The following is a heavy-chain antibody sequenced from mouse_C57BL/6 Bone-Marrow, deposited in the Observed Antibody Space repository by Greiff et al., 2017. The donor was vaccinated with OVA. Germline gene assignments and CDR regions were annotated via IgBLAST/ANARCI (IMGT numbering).Heavy chain of an antibody. Sequence: EVQRVESGGGLVKPGGSLKLSCAASGFTFSSYTMSWVRQTPEKRLEWVATISGGGGNTYYPDSVKGRFTISRDNAKNTLYLQMSSLRSEDTALYYCAREGYDRWFAYWGQGTLVTVSA. J-gene: IGHJ3*01. CDR1: GFTFSSYT. CDR3: AREGYDRWFAY. V-gene: IGHV5-9*01. CDR2: ISGGGGNT. D-gene: IGHD2-2*01.